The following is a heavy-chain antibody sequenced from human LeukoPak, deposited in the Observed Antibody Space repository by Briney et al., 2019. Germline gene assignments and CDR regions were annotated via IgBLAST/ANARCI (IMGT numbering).Heavy chain of an antibody. CDR3: AKMRGFGVVYDSMDV. CDR1: GFTFSSCA. CDR2: IIGSGGST. J-gene: IGHJ6*02. V-gene: IGHV3-23*01. Sequence: GGSLRLSCAASGFTFSSCATSWVRDAPGKGLEWGSAIIGSGGSTYYADSVKGRFTISRDNSKNTLYLQMNSLRAEDTALYYCAKMRGFGVVYDSMDVWGQGTTVTVSS. D-gene: IGHD3-3*01.